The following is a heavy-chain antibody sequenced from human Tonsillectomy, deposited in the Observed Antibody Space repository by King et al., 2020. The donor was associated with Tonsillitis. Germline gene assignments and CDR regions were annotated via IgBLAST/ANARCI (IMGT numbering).Heavy chain of an antibody. J-gene: IGHJ3*02. CDR3: AAEPFPDPHYDILTGDAFDI. Sequence: QLVQSGPEVKKPGTSVKVSCKASGFTFTSSAMQWVRQARGQRLEWIGWIVVGSGNTNYAQKFQERVTITRDMSTSTAYMELSSLRSEDTAVYYCAAEPFPDPHYDILTGDAFDIWGQGTMVTVSS. CDR2: IVVGSGNT. V-gene: IGHV1-58*02. CDR1: GFTFTSSA. D-gene: IGHD3-9*01.